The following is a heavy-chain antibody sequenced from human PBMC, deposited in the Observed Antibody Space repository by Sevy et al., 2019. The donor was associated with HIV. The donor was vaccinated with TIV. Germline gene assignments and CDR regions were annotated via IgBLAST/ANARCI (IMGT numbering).Heavy chain of an antibody. CDR1: GFPFSNAW. D-gene: IGHD2-15*01. Sequence: GGSLRLSCAAFGFPFSNAWMNWVRQAPGKGLEWDGRIKSKTDGGTTDYAAPLKGRFTISRDDSKNTLYLQMNSLKSEDTAVYYCSTEGLYCSGGSCSSEGFDFWGQGTLVTVSS. V-gene: IGHV3-15*01. CDR2: IKSKTDGGTT. CDR3: STEGLYCSGGSCSSEGFDF. J-gene: IGHJ4*02.